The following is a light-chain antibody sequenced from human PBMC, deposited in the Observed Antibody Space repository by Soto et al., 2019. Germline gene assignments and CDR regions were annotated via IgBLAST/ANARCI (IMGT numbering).Light chain of an antibody. CDR2: RNN. J-gene: IGLJ2*01. CDR3: AAWDDSLNGLV. Sequence: QSVLTQPPSASGTPGQRVTISCSGSSSNIGRNTVNWYQQLPGTAPKLLIYRNNQRPSGVPDRFSGSKSGTSASLAISGLQSEDEADYYCAAWDDSLNGLVFGGGTKLTVL. V-gene: IGLV1-44*01. CDR1: SSNIGRNT.